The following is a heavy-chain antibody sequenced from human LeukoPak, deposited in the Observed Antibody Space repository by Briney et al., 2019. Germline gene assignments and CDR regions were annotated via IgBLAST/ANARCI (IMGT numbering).Heavy chain of an antibody. D-gene: IGHD5-24*01. Sequence: GGSLRLSCAACGLTFSNHRVNWVRQAPGKGLEWVSSISSSGNYIYYADSMRGRFTISRDNAKNSVYLQMSSLRAEDTAVYYCAGHPAEMNTLWGQGTLVTVSS. V-gene: IGHV3-21*01. CDR3: AGHPAEMNTL. J-gene: IGHJ4*02. CDR2: ISSSGNYI. CDR1: GLTFSNHR.